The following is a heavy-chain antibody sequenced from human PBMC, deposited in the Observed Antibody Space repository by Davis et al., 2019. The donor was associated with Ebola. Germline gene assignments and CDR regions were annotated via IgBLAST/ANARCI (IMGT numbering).Heavy chain of an antibody. Sequence: GGSLRLSCAATGFTVRTYLMNWVRQAPGKGLEWVSVIQSGGGTYYADSVKGRFTISRDNSKNTLYLQMNSLRVEDTAVYYCARDLSWAGYFDDWGQGTLVTVSS. J-gene: IGHJ4*02. CDR2: IQSGGGT. CDR3: ARDLSWAGYFDD. V-gene: IGHV3-66*02. CDR1: GFTVRTYL. D-gene: IGHD3-16*01.